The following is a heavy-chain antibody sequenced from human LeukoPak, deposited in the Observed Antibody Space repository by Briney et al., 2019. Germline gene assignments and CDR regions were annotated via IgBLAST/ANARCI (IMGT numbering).Heavy chain of an antibody. CDR1: GGSFSGYY. CDR3: ARGPRYSSGWDGPYYYGMDV. J-gene: IGHJ6*02. V-gene: IGHV4-34*01. D-gene: IGHD6-19*01. CDR2: INHSGST. Sequence: SETLSLTCAVYGGSFSGYYWSWIRQPPGKGLEWIGEINHSGSTNYNPSLKSRVTISVDTSKNQFSLKLSSVTAADTAVYYCARGPRYSSGWDGPYYYGMDVWGQGTTVTVSS.